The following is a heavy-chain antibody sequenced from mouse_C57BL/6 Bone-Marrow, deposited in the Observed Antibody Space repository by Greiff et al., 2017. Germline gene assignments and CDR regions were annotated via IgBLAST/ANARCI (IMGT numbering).Heavy chain of an antibody. V-gene: IGHV14-4*01. CDR2: IDPENGDT. D-gene: IGHD1-1*01. Sequence: VQLQQSGAELVRPGASVKLSCTASGFNIKDDYMHWVKQRPEQGLEWIGWIDPENGDTEYASKFQGKATITADTSSNTAYLQLSSLTSADTAVYYCTPFSTVVAGDYWGQGTTLTVSS. J-gene: IGHJ2*01. CDR3: TPFSTVVAGDY. CDR1: GFNIKDDY.